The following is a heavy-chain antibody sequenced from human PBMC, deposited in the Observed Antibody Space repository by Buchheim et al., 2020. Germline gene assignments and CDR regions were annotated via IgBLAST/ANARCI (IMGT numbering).Heavy chain of an antibody. D-gene: IGHD3-10*01. V-gene: IGHV5-10-1*01. CDR2: IDPSDSCT. CDR3: ARHRDYYGSGSYLRPLPDY. J-gene: IGHJ4*02. CDR1: GYSFTSYW. Sequence: EVQLVQSGAEVKKPGESLRISCKGSGYSFTSYWISWVRQMPGKGLEWMGRIDPSDSCTNYSPSFQGHVTISADKSISTAYPQWSSLKASDTAMYYCARHRDYYGSGSYLRPLPDYWGQGTL.